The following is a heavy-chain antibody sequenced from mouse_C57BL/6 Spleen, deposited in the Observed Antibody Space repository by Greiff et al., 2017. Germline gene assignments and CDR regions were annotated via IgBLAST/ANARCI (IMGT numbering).Heavy chain of an antibody. Sequence: QVQLQQSGPELVKPGASVKISCKASGYAFSSSWMNWVKQRPGKGLEWIGRIYPGDGDTNYNGKFKGKSTLTADKSSSTAYMQLSSLTSEDSAVYVCARTPITTVVDAMDYWGQGTSVTVSS. D-gene: IGHD1-1*01. V-gene: IGHV1-82*01. CDR1: GYAFSSSW. J-gene: IGHJ4*01. CDR2: IYPGDGDT. CDR3: ARTPITTVVDAMDY.